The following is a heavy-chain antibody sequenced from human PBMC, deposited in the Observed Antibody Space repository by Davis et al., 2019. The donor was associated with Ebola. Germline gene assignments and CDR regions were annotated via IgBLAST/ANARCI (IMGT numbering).Heavy chain of an antibody. J-gene: IGHJ5*02. D-gene: IGHD3-16*02. CDR2: TSYDGSIK. Sequence: GESLKISCAAPGFTFSTYGMHWVRQAPGKGLEWVAVTSYDGSIKYYANSVKGRFTISRDNSKNMLYLQMNSLRAEDTAVYYCAKGDRVDPWGQGTLVIVSS. CDR1: GFTFSTYG. CDR3: AKGDRVDP. V-gene: IGHV3-30*18.